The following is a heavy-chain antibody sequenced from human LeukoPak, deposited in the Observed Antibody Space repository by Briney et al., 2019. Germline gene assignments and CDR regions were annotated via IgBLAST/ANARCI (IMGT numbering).Heavy chain of an antibody. CDR2: MNPNSGNT. D-gene: IGHD6-19*01. J-gene: IGHJ6*02. Sequence: ASVKVSFKASGYTFTSYDINWVRQATAQGLEWMGFMNPNSGNTGHAQKFQGRVTMTRNTPISTAYMELRSLRSEDTAVYYCARGQHQWLVRGTTHPYYYYGMDVWGQGTTVTVSS. V-gene: IGHV1-8*01. CDR1: GYTFTSYD. CDR3: ARGQHQWLVRGTTHPYYYYGMDV.